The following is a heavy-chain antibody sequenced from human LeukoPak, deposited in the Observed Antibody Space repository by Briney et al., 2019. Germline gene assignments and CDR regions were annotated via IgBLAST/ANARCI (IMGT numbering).Heavy chain of an antibody. D-gene: IGHD2-2*01. CDR2: IYSSGST. CDR3: ARVRYAEIYRNCYFYMDV. V-gene: IGHV4-59*01. Sequence: SETLSLTCTVSGGSISSYYWSWIRQPPGKGLEWIGYIYSSGSTNYNPSLKSRVTISVDTSKNQFSLNLSSVTAADTAVYYCARVRYAEIYRNCYFYMDVWGKGTTVTVSS. J-gene: IGHJ6*03. CDR1: GGSISSYY.